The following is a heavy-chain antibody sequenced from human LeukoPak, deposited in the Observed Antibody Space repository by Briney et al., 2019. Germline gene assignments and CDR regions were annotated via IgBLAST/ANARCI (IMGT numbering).Heavy chain of an antibody. Sequence: TLSLTCTVSGDSISSDSYYWTWIRQPAGKGLEWIGRIYTSGSTNYNPSLKSRATISLDTSRNQFSLRLSSVTAADTAVYYCARSRYCTTTTCYVGYIDVGGKGTTVTVSS. CDR2: IYTSGST. CDR3: ARSRYCTTTTCYVGYIDV. D-gene: IGHD2-2*01. V-gene: IGHV4-61*02. CDR1: GDSISSDSYY. J-gene: IGHJ6*03.